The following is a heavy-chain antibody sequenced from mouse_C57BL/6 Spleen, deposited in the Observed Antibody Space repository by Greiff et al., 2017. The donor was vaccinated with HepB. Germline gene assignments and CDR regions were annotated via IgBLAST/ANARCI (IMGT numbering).Heavy chain of an antibody. V-gene: IGHV1-39*01. J-gene: IGHJ4*01. CDR2: INPNYGTT. CDR1: GYSFTDYN. D-gene: IGHD4-1*01. CDR3: ARHWDKGTDAMDY. Sequence: EVQLLQSGPELVKPGASVKISCKASGYSFTDYNMNWVKQSNGKSLEWIGVINPNYGTTSYNQKFKGKATFTVDQSSSTVYIKLNRLTSEDSAVYYCARHWDKGTDAMDYWGQGTSVTVSS.